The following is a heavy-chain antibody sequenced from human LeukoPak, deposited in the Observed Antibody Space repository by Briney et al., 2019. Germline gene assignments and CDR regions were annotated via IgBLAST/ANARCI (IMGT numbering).Heavy chain of an antibody. CDR2: IRSSGSPI. Sequence: PGGSLRLSCAASGFTFSGYSMNWVRQAPGKGLEWVSYIRSSGSPIYYADSVKGRFTISRDNAKNSVYLQMNSLRDEDTAVYYCVGDPDALDYWGQGTLVTVSS. CDR3: VGDPDALDY. V-gene: IGHV3-48*02. CDR1: GFTFSGYS. J-gene: IGHJ4*02.